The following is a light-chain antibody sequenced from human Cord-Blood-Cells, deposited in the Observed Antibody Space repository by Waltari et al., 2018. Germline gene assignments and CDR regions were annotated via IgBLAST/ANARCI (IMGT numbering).Light chain of an antibody. CDR2: LGS. V-gene: IGKV2-28*01. CDR1: QSLLHSNGYNY. Sequence: EIVMTQSPLSLPVTPVEPASISCRASQSLLHSNGYNYLDWYLQKPGQSPQLLIYLGSNRASGVPDRFSGSGSGTDFTLKISRVEAEDVGVYYCMQALQTPPTFGQGTKLEIK. CDR3: MQALQTPPT. J-gene: IGKJ2*01.